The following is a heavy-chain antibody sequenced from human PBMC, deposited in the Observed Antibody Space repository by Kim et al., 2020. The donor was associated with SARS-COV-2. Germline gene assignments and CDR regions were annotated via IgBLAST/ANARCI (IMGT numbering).Heavy chain of an antibody. CDR3: ARGGPRGITRVRGVPPYFDY. J-gene: IGHJ4*02. D-gene: IGHD3-10*01. V-gene: IGHV3-53*01. Sequence: GRFTITRDNSKNTLYLRIDSLRAEDTAVYYCARGGPRGITRVRGVPPYFDYWGQGTLVTVSS.